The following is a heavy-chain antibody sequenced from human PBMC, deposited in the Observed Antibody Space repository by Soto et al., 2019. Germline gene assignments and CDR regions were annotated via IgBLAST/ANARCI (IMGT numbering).Heavy chain of an antibody. V-gene: IGHV1-2*02. CDR3: ARGGGVGVAGSAAFDM. D-gene: IGHD3-3*01. J-gene: IGHJ3*02. Sequence: QLHLVQSGAVVKKPGASVTVSCSASGYPVTAYYMHWVRQAPGRGLEWMGGINPATGAAKYTQTFQGRVTMTRDTSTSTVFMELRGLTSECTAVCYCARGGGVGVAGSAAFDMWGQGTLVTVSS. CDR2: INPATGAA. CDR1: GYPVTAYY.